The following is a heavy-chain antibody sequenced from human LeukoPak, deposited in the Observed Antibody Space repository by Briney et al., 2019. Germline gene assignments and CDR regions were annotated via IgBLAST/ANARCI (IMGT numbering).Heavy chain of an antibody. CDR2: IYSGGST. CDR3: ARDLHQRDY. V-gene: IGHV3-66*01. D-gene: IGHD4-11*01. Sequence: GGSLRLSCAASGFTFSSYAMHWVRQAPGKGLEWVSVIYSGGSTYYADSVKGRFTISRDNSKNTLYLQMNSLRAEDTAVYYCARDLHQRDYWGQGTLVTVSS. CDR1: GFTFSSYA. J-gene: IGHJ4*02.